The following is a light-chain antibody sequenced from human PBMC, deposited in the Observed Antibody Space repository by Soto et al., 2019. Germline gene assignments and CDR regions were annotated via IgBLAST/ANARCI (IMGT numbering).Light chain of an antibody. Sequence: ETVMTQSQATLSLSPGESATLSCMASQSVGSDLAWYQQKPGQAPRLLIYGASTRATGIPARFSGSASGTEFTLTISGLQSEDFAVYYCQQYKNWPPITFGQGTRLEIK. CDR1: QSVGSD. J-gene: IGKJ5*01. V-gene: IGKV3-15*01. CDR2: GAS. CDR3: QQYKNWPPIT.